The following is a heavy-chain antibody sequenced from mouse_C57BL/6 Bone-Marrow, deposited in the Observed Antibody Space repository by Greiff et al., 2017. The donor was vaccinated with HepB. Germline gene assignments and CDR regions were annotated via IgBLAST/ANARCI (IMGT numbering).Heavy chain of an antibody. J-gene: IGHJ3*01. CDR2: IRSKSNNYAT. V-gene: IGHV10-1*01. Sequence: EVMSVESGGGLVQPKGSLKLSCAASGFSFNTYAMNWVRQAPGKGLEWVARIRSKSNNYATYYADSVKDRFTISRDDSESMLYLQMNNLKTEDTAMYYCVRGSWFAYWGQGTLVTVSA. CDR1: GFSFNTYA. CDR3: VRGSWFAY.